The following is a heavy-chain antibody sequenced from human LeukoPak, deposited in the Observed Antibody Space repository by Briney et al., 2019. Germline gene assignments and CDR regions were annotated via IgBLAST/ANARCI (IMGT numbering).Heavy chain of an antibody. V-gene: IGHV3-21*01. CDR2: ISSSSSYI. CDR3: ARGDILSGYCSAGNWFDP. D-gene: IGHD3-9*01. CDR1: GFTFSSYS. J-gene: IGHJ5*02. Sequence: GGSLRLSCAASGFTFSSYSMNWVRQAPGKGLEWVSSISSSSSYIYYADSVKGRFTISRDNAKNSLYLQMNSLRAEDTSVYYCARGDILSGYCSAGNWFDPWVQGTQVTVSS.